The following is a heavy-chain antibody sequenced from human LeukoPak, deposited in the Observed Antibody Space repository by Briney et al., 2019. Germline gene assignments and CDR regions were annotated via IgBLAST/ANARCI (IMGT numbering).Heavy chain of an antibody. D-gene: IGHD4-17*01. Sequence: GGSLRLSCAASGFTFSSSLMHWVRQAPGKGLVWVSRLSPDGINTIYADSVKGRFTISRDNAKNTLYLQMNSLTAEDTAVYFCATLTTGYWGQGTLVTVSS. CDR2: LSPDGINT. V-gene: IGHV3-74*01. CDR1: GFTFSSSL. CDR3: ATLTTGY. J-gene: IGHJ4*02.